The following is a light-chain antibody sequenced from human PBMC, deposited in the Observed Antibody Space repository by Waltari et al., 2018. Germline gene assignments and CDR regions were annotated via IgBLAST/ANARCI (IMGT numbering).Light chain of an antibody. CDR2: KAS. J-gene: IGKJ4*01. CDR1: QSISKW. CDR3: LQYNSYSLLS. V-gene: IGKV1-5*03. Sequence: DIQMTQSPYTLSASVGDRVIFSCRASQSISKWLAWYQQKPGKAPKLLIYKASTLESGVPSRFSGSSSATEFTLTISSLQPEDFSTYYCLQYNSYSLLSFGGGTKVEIK.